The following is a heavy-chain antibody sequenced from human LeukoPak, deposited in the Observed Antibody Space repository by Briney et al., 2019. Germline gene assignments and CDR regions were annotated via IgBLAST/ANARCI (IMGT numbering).Heavy chain of an antibody. D-gene: IGHD3-10*01. V-gene: IGHV3-11*01. CDR3: ARAEILLWFGEPNWFDP. Sequence: PGGSLRLSCAASGFTFSDYYMSWIRQAPGKGLEWVSYISNSGSTIYYADSVKGRFTISRDNAKNSLYLQMNSLRAEDTAVYYCARAEILLWFGEPNWFDPWGQGTLVTVSS. CDR1: GFTFSDYY. CDR2: ISNSGSTI. J-gene: IGHJ5*02.